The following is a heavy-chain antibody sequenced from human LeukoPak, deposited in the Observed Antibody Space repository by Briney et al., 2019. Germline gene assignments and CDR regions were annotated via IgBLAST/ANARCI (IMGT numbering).Heavy chain of an antibody. V-gene: IGHV1-24*01. Sequence: ASVKVSCKVSGYTLTELSMHWVRQAPGKGLEWMGGFDPEDGETIYAQKFQGRVTMTEDTSTDTAYMELRSLRSDDTAVYYCARVYCSSTSCQYYYYYGMDVWGQGTTVTVSS. CDR1: GYTLTELS. CDR2: FDPEDGET. D-gene: IGHD2-2*01. J-gene: IGHJ6*02. CDR3: ARVYCSSTSCQYYYYYGMDV.